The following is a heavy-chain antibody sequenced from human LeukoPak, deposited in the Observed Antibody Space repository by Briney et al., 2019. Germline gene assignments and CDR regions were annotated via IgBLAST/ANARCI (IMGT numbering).Heavy chain of an antibody. Sequence: SETLSLTCTVSGGSISSYYWSWIRQPPGKGLEWIGYIYYSGSTNYNPSLKSRVTISVDTSKNQFSLKLSSVTAADTAVYYCARVRRFGIAVAGTSDAFDIWGQGTMVTVSS. J-gene: IGHJ3*02. CDR3: ARVRRFGIAVAGTSDAFDI. CDR1: GGSISSYY. CDR2: IYYSGST. V-gene: IGHV4-59*01. D-gene: IGHD6-19*01.